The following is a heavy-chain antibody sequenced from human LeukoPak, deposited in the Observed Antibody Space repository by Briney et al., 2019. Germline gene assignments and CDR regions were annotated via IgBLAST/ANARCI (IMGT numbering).Heavy chain of an antibody. V-gene: IGHV1-69*05. CDR2: IIPIFGTA. Sequence: SVKVSCKASGYTFTSYDINWVRQATGQGLEWMGGIIPIFGTANYAQKFQGRVTITTDESTSTAYMELSSLRSEDTAVYYCASWSGAFDIWGQGTMVTVSS. CDR1: GYTFTSYD. CDR3: ASWSGAFDI. J-gene: IGHJ3*02.